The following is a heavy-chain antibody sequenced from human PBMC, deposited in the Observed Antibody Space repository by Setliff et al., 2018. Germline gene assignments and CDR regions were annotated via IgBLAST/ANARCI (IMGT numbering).Heavy chain of an antibody. CDR2: IYSSGTT. CDR3: TRRPRGRAAFDI. J-gene: IGHJ3*02. V-gene: IGHV4-39*01. Sequence: SETLSLTCTVSGGSISTSSHHWVWIRQSPGKGLEWIGTIYSSGTTYYNLSLKSRVTISLDTSRSQFSLNLGSVTAADTAVYYCTRRPRGRAAFDIWGQGTMVTVSS. D-gene: IGHD3-10*01. CDR1: GGSISTSSHH.